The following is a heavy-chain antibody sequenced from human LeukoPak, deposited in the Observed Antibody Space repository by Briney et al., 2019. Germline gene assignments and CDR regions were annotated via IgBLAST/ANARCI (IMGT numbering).Heavy chain of an antibody. D-gene: IGHD3-22*01. CDR2: ISSSSSYI. CDR3: ARLYDGSAYHADHFDY. CDR1: GFTFNTYN. V-gene: IGHV3-21*01. Sequence: KSGGSLRLSRAGSGFTFNTYNMNWVRQAPGKGLEWVSSISSSSSYIYYADSVKGRFTISRDNAKNSLYLQMNSLRAEDTAVYYCARLYDGSAYHADHFDYWGQGTPVIVSS. J-gene: IGHJ4*02.